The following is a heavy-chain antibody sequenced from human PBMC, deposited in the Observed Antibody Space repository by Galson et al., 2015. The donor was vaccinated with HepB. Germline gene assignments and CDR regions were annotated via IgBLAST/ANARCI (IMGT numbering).Heavy chain of an antibody. Sequence: SWIRQPPGKGLECIGCISYSGTTNYNPSLRGRVTISVDTAKRQFSLSLTSVTPADTAVYYCARVAPEDSWEFPSRRVDSWGQGTLVTVSS. V-gene: IGHV4-59*01. CDR3: ARVAPEDSWEFPSRRVDS. CDR2: ISYSGTT. D-gene: IGHD1-26*01. J-gene: IGHJ4*02.